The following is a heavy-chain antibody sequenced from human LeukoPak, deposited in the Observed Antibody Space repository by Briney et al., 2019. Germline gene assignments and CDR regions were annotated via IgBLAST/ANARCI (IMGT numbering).Heavy chain of an antibody. CDR2: IYYSGST. Sequence: SQTLSLTYTVSGGSISSGGYYWSWIRQHPGKGLEWIGYIYYSGSTYYNPSLKSRVTISVDTSKNQFSLKLSSVTAADTAVYYCARLTYYYDSSGYYANWFDPWGQGTLVTVSS. V-gene: IGHV4-31*03. CDR1: GGSISSGGYY. D-gene: IGHD3-22*01. CDR3: ARLTYYYDSSGYYANWFDP. J-gene: IGHJ5*02.